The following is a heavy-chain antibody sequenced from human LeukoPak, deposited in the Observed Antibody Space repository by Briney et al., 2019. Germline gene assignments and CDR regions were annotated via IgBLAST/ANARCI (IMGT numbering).Heavy chain of an antibody. CDR1: GFTFTFYS. V-gene: IGHV3-21*01. J-gene: IGHJ1*01. CDR3: VRPSIDDYGDCGF. CDR2: ISSLGRSYK. D-gene: IGHD4-17*01. Sequence: GGSLRLSCAASGFTFTFYSMNWVRQAPGKGLEWISSISSLGRSYKYYADSVKGRFTVSRDDAKNSLYLQMNSLRADDTAVYYCVRPSIDDYGDCGFWGQGTLVTVSS.